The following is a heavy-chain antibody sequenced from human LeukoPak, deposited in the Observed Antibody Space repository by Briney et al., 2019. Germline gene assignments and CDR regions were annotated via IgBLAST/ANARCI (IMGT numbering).Heavy chain of an antibody. J-gene: IGHJ3*02. CDR2: INHSGST. D-gene: IGHD4-17*01. V-gene: IGHV4-34*01. Sequence: SETLSLTCAVYGGSFSGYYWSWLRQPPGKGLEWIGEINHSGSTNYNPSLKSRVTISVDTSKNQFSLKLSSVTAADTAVYYCARGLRLIRLVGWSDACDIWGQGTMVTVSS. CDR3: ARGLRLIRLVGWSDACDI. CDR1: GGSFSGYY.